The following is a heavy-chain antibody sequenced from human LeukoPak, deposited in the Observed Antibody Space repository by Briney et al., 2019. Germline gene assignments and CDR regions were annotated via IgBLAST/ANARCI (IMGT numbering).Heavy chain of an antibody. D-gene: IGHD3-10*01. CDR1: GFTFSSYG. J-gene: IGHJ4*02. CDR3: AKDKSMVREFDN. CDR2: ISGSGGST. Sequence: GGSLRLSCAASGFTFSSYGMSWVRQAPGKGLEWVSAISGSGGSTCYADSVKGRFTISRDNSKNTLFLQMNSLRTEDTAVYYCAKDKSMVREFDNWGQGTLVTVSS. V-gene: IGHV3-23*01.